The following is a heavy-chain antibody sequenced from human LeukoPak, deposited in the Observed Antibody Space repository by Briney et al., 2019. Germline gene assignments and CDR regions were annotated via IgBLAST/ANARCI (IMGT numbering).Heavy chain of an antibody. D-gene: IGHD4-23*01. J-gene: IGHJ4*02. Sequence: GGSLRLSCAASGFTFSDYYMSWIRQAPGKGLEWVSCISSSSSYTNYADSVKGRFTISRDNAKNSLYLQMNSLRAEDTAVYYCARGGGNPRYYFDYWGQGTLVTVSS. CDR1: GFTFSDYY. CDR3: ARGGGNPRYYFDY. CDR2: ISSSSSYT. V-gene: IGHV3-11*06.